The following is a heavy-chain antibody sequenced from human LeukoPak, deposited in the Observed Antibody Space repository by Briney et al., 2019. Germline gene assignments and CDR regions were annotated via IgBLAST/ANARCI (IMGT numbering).Heavy chain of an antibody. CDR1: GGTFSSYA. Sequence: GASVKVSCTASGGTFSSYAISWVRQAPGQGLEWMGGIIPIFGTANYAQKFQGRVTITADESTSTAYMELSSLRSEDTAVYYCARASRSSWPRYYFDYWGQGTLVTVSS. V-gene: IGHV1-69*01. J-gene: IGHJ4*02. CDR2: IIPIFGTA. CDR3: ARASRSSWPRYYFDY. D-gene: IGHD6-13*01.